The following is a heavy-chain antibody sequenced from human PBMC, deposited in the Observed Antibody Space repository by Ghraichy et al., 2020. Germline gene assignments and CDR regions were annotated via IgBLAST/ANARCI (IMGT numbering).Heavy chain of an antibody. CDR2: ISGSGGST. J-gene: IGHJ6*02. D-gene: IGHD6-13*01. CDR3: AKGIAAGTTTISYYYNGMDI. CDR1: GFTFSNYV. V-gene: IGHV3-23*01. Sequence: GESLRLSCAASGFTFSNYVMSWVRQAPGKGLEWVSAISGSGGSTYYTESLKGRFTISRDNSKNTLILQMNSLRAEDTAVYYCAKGIAAGTTTISYYYNGMDIWGQGTKVTVSS.